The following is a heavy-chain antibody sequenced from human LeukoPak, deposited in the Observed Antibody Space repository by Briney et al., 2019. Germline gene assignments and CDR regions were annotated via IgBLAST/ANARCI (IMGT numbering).Heavy chain of an antibody. CDR2: FYYSGHT. CDR1: GGSISRSDTY. Sequence: SETLSLTCTVSGGSISRSDTYWGWIRQPPGKGLEWIGSFYYSGHTYSNPSLKSRVIISADTSRNQFSLRLSSVTATDTATYYCVKLWDYWGQGTLVPVSS. J-gene: IGHJ4*02. CDR3: VKLWDY. D-gene: IGHD2/OR15-2a*01. V-gene: IGHV4-39*01.